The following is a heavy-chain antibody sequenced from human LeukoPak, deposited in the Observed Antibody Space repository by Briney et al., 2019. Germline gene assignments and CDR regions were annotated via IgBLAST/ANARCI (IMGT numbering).Heavy chain of an antibody. Sequence: PGGSLRLSCAASGFTFSSYGMHWVRQAPGKGLEWVAFIRYDGSNKYYADSVKGRFTISRDNSKNTLYLQMNSLRAEDTAVHYCAKLQAGVVVVPATDYWGQGTLVTVSS. CDR1: GFTFSSYG. CDR2: IRYDGSNK. D-gene: IGHD2-2*01. CDR3: AKLQAGVVVVPATDY. J-gene: IGHJ4*02. V-gene: IGHV3-30*02.